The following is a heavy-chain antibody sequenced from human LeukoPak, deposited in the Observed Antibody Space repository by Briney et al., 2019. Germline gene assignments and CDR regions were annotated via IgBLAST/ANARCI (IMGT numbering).Heavy chain of an antibody. V-gene: IGHV3-30*04. D-gene: IGHD5-24*01. CDR1: GFTFSSYA. J-gene: IGHJ5*02. CDR3: ARDNSVRDEAWWFNP. Sequence: GGSLRLSCAASGFTFSSYAMHRVRQAPGKGLEWVTVISYDGSNKYYADSVKGRFTISRDNSKNTLYLQMNSLRAEDTAVYYCARDNSVRDEAWWFNPWGQGTLVTVSS. CDR2: ISYDGSNK.